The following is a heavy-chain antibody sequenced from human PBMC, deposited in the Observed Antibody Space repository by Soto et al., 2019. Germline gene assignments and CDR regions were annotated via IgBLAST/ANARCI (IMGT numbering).Heavy chain of an antibody. Sequence: ETLSLTCTVSGDSISTYYWTWIRQPPGKGLEWIGYIYYSGSTNYNPSLKSRVTISVDTSKNQFSLKLSSVTAADTAVYYCARGVATIGPWGQGTPVTVSS. CDR1: GDSISTYY. CDR2: IYYSGST. V-gene: IGHV4-59*01. J-gene: IGHJ5*02. D-gene: IGHD5-12*01. CDR3: ARGVATIGP.